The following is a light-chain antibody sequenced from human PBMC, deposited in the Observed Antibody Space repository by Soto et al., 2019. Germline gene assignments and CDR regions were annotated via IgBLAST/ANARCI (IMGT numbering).Light chain of an antibody. CDR2: DVS. J-gene: IGLJ2*01. Sequence: QFVLTQPRSVSGSPGQSVTISCTGTSSDVGGYNYVSWYQQHPGKAPKLIIYDVSKRPSGVPDRFSGSKSGNTASLTISGLQAEDEADYYCCSYAGSYRVLGGGTKLTVL. CDR3: CSYAGSYRV. CDR1: SSDVGGYNY. V-gene: IGLV2-11*01.